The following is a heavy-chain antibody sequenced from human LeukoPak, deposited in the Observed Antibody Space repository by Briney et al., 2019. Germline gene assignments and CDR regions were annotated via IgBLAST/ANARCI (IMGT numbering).Heavy chain of an antibody. V-gene: IGHV1-8*03. CDR2: MNPNSGNT. J-gene: IGHJ4*02. CDR1: GYTFTIYD. CDR3: TLYNY. D-gene: IGHD2-2*02. Sequence: ASVKVSCKASGYTFTIYDINWVRQATGQGLEWMGWMNPNSGNTGYAQKFQGRVTITRDTSATTAYMELSSLRSDDMAVYYCTLYNYWGQGTLVTVSS.